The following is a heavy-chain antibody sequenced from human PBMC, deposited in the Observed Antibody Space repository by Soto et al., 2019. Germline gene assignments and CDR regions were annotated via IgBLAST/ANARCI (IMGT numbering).Heavy chain of an antibody. CDR1: GGSVTNSSYY. J-gene: IGHJ4*02. D-gene: IGHD4-17*01. Sequence: WETLSLTCTVSGGSVTNSSYYWGWIRQSPGKGLEWIGSVYYRGRSYSKSSVKSRVTISVDTSKNRFSLSLNSVTASDPAVYFCVSQRTTVPTQAYFDYWGPGALVTVSS. V-gene: IGHV4-39*01. CDR2: VYYRGRS. CDR3: VSQRTTVPTQAYFDY.